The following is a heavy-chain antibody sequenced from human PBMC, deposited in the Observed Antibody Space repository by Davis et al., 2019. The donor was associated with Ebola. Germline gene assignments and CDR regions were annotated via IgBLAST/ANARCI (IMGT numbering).Heavy chain of an antibody. V-gene: IGHV1-69*13. CDR1: GGTFSTYT. CDR2: IIPMFDTP. CDR3: ARGNSSSWYDTPRFDY. J-gene: IGHJ4*02. Sequence: AASVKVSCKASGGTFSTYTISWVRQAPGQGLEWMGGIIPMFDTPNYAQKFQGRVAITADESTSTAYMELSSLRSEDTAVYYCARGNSSSWYDTPRFDYWGQGTLVTVSS. D-gene: IGHD6-13*01.